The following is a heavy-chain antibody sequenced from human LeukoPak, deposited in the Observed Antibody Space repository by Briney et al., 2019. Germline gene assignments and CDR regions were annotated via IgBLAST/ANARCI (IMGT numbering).Heavy chain of an antibody. J-gene: IGHJ6*02. V-gene: IGHV4-34*01. Sequence: SETLSLTCAVYGGSFRGYYWSWIRQSPGKGLEWIGEINHSGSTNYNPSLKSRVIISVDTYKNQFSLRLSFVTAADTAVYYCARHASDSSGFYNYYGMDVWGQGTTVTVSS. CDR3: ARHASDSSGFYNYYGMDV. D-gene: IGHD3-22*01. CDR1: GGSFRGYY. CDR2: INHSGST.